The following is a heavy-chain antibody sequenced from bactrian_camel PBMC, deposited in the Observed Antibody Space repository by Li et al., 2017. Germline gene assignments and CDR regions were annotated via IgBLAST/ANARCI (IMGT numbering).Heavy chain of an antibody. J-gene: IGHJ6*01. D-gene: IGHD3*01. CDR2: ILSHGNT. CDR3: AAALGPYELETWPTDFGF. Sequence: VQLVESGGGSVQAGGSLRLSCAVSGYIYSTYCMGWFRQAPGKEREGVAAILSHGNTGYAAFVKGRFTISKDNAKNALYLQMNSLKPEDTAMYYCAAALGPYELETWPTDFGFWGLGTQVTVS. CDR1: GYIYSTYC. V-gene: IGHV3S53*01.